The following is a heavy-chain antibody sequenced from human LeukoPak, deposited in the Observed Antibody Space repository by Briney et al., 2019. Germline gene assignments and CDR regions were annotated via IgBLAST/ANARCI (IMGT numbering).Heavy chain of an antibody. CDR2: ISGDGGPT. Sequence: GGSLRLSCAASGFTFDDYAMHWVRQAPGKGLEWVSLISGDGGPTYYADSVKGRFTISRDNSKNTLYVQMNSLRAEDTAVYYCAKWSGSWTGGYFDYWGQGTLVTVSS. J-gene: IGHJ4*02. V-gene: IGHV3-43*02. CDR3: AKWSGSWTGGYFDY. CDR1: GFTFDDYA. D-gene: IGHD6-13*01.